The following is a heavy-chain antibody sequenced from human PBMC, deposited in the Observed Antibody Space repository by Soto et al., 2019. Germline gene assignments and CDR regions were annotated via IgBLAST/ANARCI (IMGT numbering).Heavy chain of an antibody. CDR3: ARNDYYGSGSPYFDY. Sequence: RASVKVSCKASGYTFTRYTIHYMRQAPGQRLEWMGWIDAGNGYTKYSQKFQARVTFTRDTSANTAYMELSTLRSEDTAVYYCARNDYYGSGSPYFDYWGQGTLVTVSS. CDR1: GYTFTRYT. J-gene: IGHJ4*02. D-gene: IGHD3-10*01. V-gene: IGHV1-3*01. CDR2: IDAGNGYT.